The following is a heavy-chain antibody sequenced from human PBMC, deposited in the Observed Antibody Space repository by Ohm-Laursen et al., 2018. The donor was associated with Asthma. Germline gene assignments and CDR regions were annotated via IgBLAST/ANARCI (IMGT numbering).Heavy chain of an antibody. D-gene: IGHD3-22*01. V-gene: IGHV1-69*01. CDR2: IIPIFGTA. CDR3: ARTTNPYYYDSSGYYGWDY. CDR1: GGTFSSYA. Sequence: ASLLLSCKASGGTFSSYALSWVRQAPGQGLEWMGGIIPIFGTANYAQKFQGRVMITADESTSTAYMELSSLRSEDTAVYYCARTTNPYYYDSSGYYGWDYWGQGTLVTVSS. J-gene: IGHJ4*02.